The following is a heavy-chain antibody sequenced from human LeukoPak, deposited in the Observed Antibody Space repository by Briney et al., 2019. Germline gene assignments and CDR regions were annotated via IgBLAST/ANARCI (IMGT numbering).Heavy chain of an antibody. D-gene: IGHD2-2*01. V-gene: IGHV3-7*01. J-gene: IGHJ5*02. Sequence: GGSLRLSCAASGFTFNCYWMSGVRQAPGKGLEWVANIKEDGSAQYYVGSVKGRFTISRDNAKNSLSLQMNSLRAEDTAVYYCATSSNAPGNHWGQGTLVTVSS. CDR2: IKEDGSAQ. CDR3: ATSSNAPGNH. CDR1: GFTFNCYW.